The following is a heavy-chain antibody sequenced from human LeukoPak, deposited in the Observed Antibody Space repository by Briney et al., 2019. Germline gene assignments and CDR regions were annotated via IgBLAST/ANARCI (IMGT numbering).Heavy chain of an antibody. CDR1: GYTFTSYD. CDR2: MNPNSGNT. D-gene: IGHD5-12*01. V-gene: IGHV1-8*01. J-gene: IGHJ4*02. Sequence: ASVKVSCKASGYTFTSYDINWVRQATGQGLEWMGWMNPNSGNTGYAQKFQGRVTMTRNTSISTAYMELSSLRSEDTAVYYCARSTDVDIAMPDYWGQGSLVTVS. CDR3: ARSTDVDIAMPDY.